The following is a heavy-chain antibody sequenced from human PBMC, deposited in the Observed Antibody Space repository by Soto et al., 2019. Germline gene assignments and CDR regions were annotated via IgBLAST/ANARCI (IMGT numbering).Heavy chain of an antibody. J-gene: IGHJ4*02. CDR3: ARGTYYYDSSGYPLYNY. CDR1: GFTVSSNY. V-gene: IGHV3-53*01. D-gene: IGHD3-22*01. Sequence: EVQLVESGGGLIQPGGSLRLSCAASGFTVSSNYMSWVRQAPGKGLEWVSVIYSGGSTYYADSVKGRFTISRDNSKNTLYLQMNSLRAEDTAVYYCARGTYYYDSSGYPLYNYWGQGTLVTVSS. CDR2: IYSGGST.